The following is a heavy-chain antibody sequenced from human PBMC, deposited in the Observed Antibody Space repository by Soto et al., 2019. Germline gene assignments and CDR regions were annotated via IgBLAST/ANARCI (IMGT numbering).Heavy chain of an antibody. CDR3: ASMGYHYGSGSYPLDY. CDR1: GGSISSYY. CDR2: MYNSGST. Sequence: SETLSLTCSVSGGSISSYYWTWIRQPPGKGLEWIGFMYNSGSTHYNPSLKSRVTISLDTSKNQFSLNLRSVTAADTAVYYCASMGYHYGSGSYPLDYWGQGTLVTVSS. V-gene: IGHV4-59*08. D-gene: IGHD3-10*01. J-gene: IGHJ4*02.